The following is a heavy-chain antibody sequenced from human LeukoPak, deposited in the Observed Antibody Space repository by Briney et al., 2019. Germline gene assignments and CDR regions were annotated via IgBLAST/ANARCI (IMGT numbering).Heavy chain of an antibody. CDR3: ARGVYGSGYYSFDY. V-gene: IGHV3-48*01. D-gene: IGHD3-10*01. Sequence: GGSLRLSCTASGFTFSSYSMNWLRQAPGKGLEWVLYISSGSSGIYYPDSVKGRFTISRDNAKNSLYLQMSSLRAEDTAVYFCARGVYGSGYYSFDYWGQGTLVTVSS. CDR1: GFTFSSYS. J-gene: IGHJ4*02. CDR2: ISSGSSGI.